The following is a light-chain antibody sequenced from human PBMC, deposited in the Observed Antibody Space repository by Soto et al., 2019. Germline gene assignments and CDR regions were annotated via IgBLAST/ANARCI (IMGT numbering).Light chain of an antibody. CDR2: AES. CDR1: QSISSY. Sequence: DIQMTQSPSSLSASVGERVTITCRASQSISSYLNWYKQKTGKAPKILIYAESSLQSGVPSRLSGSGSGTDLNLTISSLQPEDFATYYCQQSYSTTHTFGQGTKVDIK. V-gene: IGKV1-39*01. J-gene: IGKJ1*01. CDR3: QQSYSTTHT.